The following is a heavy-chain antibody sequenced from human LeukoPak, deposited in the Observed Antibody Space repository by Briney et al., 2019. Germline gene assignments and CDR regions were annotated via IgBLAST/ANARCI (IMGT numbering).Heavy chain of an antibody. CDR3: ARAEGWEQVDY. Sequence: ASVKVSCKPSGYTFTSYGISWVRQAPEQGLEWMGWISAYNGNTNYAQKLQGRVTMTTDTSTSTAYTELRSLRSDDTAVYYCARAEGWEQVDYWGQGTLVTVSS. J-gene: IGHJ4*02. D-gene: IGHD1/OR15-1a*01. CDR2: ISAYNGNT. CDR1: GYTFTSYG. V-gene: IGHV1-18*01.